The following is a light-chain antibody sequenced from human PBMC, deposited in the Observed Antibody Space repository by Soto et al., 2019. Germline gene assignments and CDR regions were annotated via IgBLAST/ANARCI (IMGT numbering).Light chain of an antibody. CDR1: RGHSSYA. CDR2: LNSDGSH. J-gene: IGLJ3*02. V-gene: IGLV4-69*01. Sequence: QPVLTQSPSASASLGASVKLTCTLSRGHSSYAIAWHQQQPEKGTRYLMKLNSDGSHSKGDGSPDRFSGSSSGAERYLTISSLQSEDEADDYCQTWGTGIRVFCGGTKLAVL. CDR3: QTWGTGIRV.